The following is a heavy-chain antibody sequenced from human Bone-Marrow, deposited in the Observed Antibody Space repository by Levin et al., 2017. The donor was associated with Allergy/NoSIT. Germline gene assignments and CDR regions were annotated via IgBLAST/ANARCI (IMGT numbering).Heavy chain of an antibody. CDR2: IIPIFGTA. D-gene: IGHD2-8*01. V-gene: IGHV1-69*13. CDR1: GGTFSSYA. CDR3: AREGPYCSTNGVCSVYYYDGMDG. Sequence: SVKVSCKASGGTFSSYAISWVRQAPGQGLEWMGGIIPIFGTANYAQKFQGRVTITADESTSTAYMELSSLRSEDAAVYYCAREGPYCSTNGVCSVYYYDGMDGWGQGTTVTVSS. J-gene: IGHJ6*02.